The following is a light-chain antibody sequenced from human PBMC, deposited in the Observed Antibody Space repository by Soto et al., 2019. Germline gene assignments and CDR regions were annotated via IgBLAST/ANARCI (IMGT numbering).Light chain of an antibody. CDR3: LQHDSYPWT. CDR2: GAS. Sequence: DIEMTQSPSSLSAYVGDRVNITCRASQSISYYLNWYQQKPGRAPDLLMYGASSLQSGVPSRFTGSGSGTEFTLTISSLQPEDFATYYCLQHDSYPWTFGQGTKVDIK. J-gene: IGKJ1*01. V-gene: IGKV1-17*01. CDR1: QSISYY.